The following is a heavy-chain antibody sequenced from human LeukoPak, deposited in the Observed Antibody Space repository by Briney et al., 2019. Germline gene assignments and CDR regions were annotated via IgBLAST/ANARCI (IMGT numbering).Heavy chain of an antibody. CDR2: ISGSGGST. CDR1: GFTFSSYA. CDR3: AKVTPDIVVLPDEGLDY. V-gene: IGHV3-23*01. D-gene: IGHD2-2*01. J-gene: IGHJ4*02. Sequence: PGGSLRLSCAASGFTFSSYAMSWVRQAPGKGLEWVSAISGSGGSTYYADSVKGRFTISRDNSKNTLYLQMNSLRAEDTAVYYCAKVTPDIVVLPDEGLDYWGQGTLVTVSS.